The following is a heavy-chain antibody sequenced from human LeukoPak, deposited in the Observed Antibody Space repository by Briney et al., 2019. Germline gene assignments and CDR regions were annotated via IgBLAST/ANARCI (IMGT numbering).Heavy chain of an antibody. Sequence: GGSLRLCCAASGFTLSTYAMSWVRQTPGKGLEWVAATSSSDAGTYHADSVRGRFTISRDNSKNTLYLQMNSLRAEDAAVYYYARTLAAAGTPDYWGQGTLVTVSS. V-gene: IGHV3-23*01. CDR3: ARTLAAAGTPDY. CDR1: GFTLSTYA. CDR2: TSSSDAGT. D-gene: IGHD6-13*01. J-gene: IGHJ4*02.